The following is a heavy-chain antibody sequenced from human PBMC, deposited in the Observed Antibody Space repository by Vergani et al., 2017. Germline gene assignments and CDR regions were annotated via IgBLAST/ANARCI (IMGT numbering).Heavy chain of an antibody. CDR1: GFTSSYYG. CDR2: ISYDGTQK. V-gene: IGHV3-30*03. Sequence: QVHLVESGGGVVQPGRSLRLSCVVSGFTSSYYGMHWVRQAPGKGLEWVAVISYDGTQKYYADSVKGRFTISRDNSKSTLYLQMNSLRTEDTAVYYCATKSCGTPGCEIGCCSEWGEGRLVTDSS. D-gene: IGHD1-1*01. CDR3: ATKSCGTPGCEIGCCSE. J-gene: IGHJ4*02.